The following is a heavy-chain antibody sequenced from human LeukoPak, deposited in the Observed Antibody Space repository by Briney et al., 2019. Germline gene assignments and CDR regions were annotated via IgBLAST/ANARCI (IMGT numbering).Heavy chain of an antibody. CDR3: AKDQSSSWYGGNYYYYYMDV. CDR1: GFTFSSYA. D-gene: IGHD6-13*01. J-gene: IGHJ6*03. V-gene: IGHV3-23*01. CDR2: ISGSGGST. Sequence: GGSLRLSCAASGFTFSSYAMSWVRQAPGKGLEWVSAISGSGGSTYYADSVKGRFTISRDNSKNTLYLQMNSLRAEDTAVYYCAKDQSSSWYGGNYYYYYMDVWGQGTLVTVSS.